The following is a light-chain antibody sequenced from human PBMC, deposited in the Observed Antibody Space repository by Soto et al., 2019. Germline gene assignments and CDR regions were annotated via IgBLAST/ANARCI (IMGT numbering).Light chain of an antibody. J-gene: IGKJ1*01. CDR1: QSVSSSY. Sequence: EIVLTQSPGTLSLSPGERATLSCRASQSVSSSYLAWYQQKPGQAPRLLIYGASSRATGIPDRFSGSGSGTDFTLTISSLYSEDFAVYYCQQYLQWPRTFGQGTKVEIK. CDR2: GAS. V-gene: IGKV3-20*01. CDR3: QQYLQWPRT.